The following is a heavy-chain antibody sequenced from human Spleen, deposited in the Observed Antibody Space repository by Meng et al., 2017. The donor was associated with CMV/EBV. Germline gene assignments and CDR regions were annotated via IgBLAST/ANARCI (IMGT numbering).Heavy chain of an antibody. CDR3: ARDRGAYALNFDY. CDR2: ISYDGSDK. Sequence: GGSLRLSCAASGFTFSSYAMHWVRQAPGKGLEWVAVISYDGSDKYYADSVKGRFTISRDNSKNMLYLQMNSLRAEDSAVYYCARDRGAYALNFDYWGQGTLVTVSS. D-gene: IGHD5-12*01. V-gene: IGHV3-30*04. J-gene: IGHJ4*02. CDR1: GFTFSSYA.